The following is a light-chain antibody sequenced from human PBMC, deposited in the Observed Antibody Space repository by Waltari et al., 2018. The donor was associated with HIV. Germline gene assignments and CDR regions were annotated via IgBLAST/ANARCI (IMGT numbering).Light chain of an antibody. V-gene: IGLV2-11*01. J-gene: IGLJ2*01. Sequence: QSALTQPRSVSGSPGQSVTISCTGTSSDVGVYNFVSWYQQHPGKAPKLMIDDVSKRPSGVPDRCSGSKSGNTASLTISGLQAEDEADYYCCSYAGSYPVVFGGGTKLTVL. CDR2: DVS. CDR1: SSDVGVYNF. CDR3: CSYAGSYPVV.